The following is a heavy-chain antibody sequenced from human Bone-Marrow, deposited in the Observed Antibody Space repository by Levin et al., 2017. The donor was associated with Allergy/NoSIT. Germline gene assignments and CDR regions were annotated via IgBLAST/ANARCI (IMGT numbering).Heavy chain of an antibody. CDR1: GFKFRNYG. CDR3: AAGGNDYSDYGLHY. CDR2: IAFAGSYS. Sequence: GGSLRLSCAASGFKFRNYGMYWVRQTPDKGLEWVAFIAFAGSYSKYTESVRGRFVISRDDSNNTLYLQMNSLSADDSAIYYCAAGGNDYSDYGLHYWGQGVLVTVSS. V-gene: IGHV3-30*09. D-gene: IGHD4-11*01. J-gene: IGHJ4*02.